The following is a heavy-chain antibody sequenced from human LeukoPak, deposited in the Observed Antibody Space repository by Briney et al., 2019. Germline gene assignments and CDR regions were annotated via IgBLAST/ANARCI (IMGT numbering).Heavy chain of an antibody. J-gene: IGHJ3*02. D-gene: IGHD3-22*01. CDR1: GFTFSSYS. V-gene: IGHV3-21*01. Sequence: PGGSLRLSCAASGFTFSSYSMNWVRQAPGKGLEWVSSISSSSYIYYADSVKGRFTISRDNAKNSLYLQMNSLRAEDTAVYYCARDISSGYSGKDAFDIWGQGTMVTVSS. CDR2: ISSSSYI. CDR3: ARDISSGYSGKDAFDI.